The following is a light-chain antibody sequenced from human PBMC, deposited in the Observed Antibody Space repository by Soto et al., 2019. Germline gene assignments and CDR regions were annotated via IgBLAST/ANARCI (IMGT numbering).Light chain of an antibody. CDR3: AAWDDSLNSWV. CDR1: ISNIGSKY. V-gene: IGLV1-47*01. J-gene: IGLJ3*02. CDR2: RDD. Sequence: QSVLTQPPSASTTPGQRVTIFCSGGISNIGSKYVYWYQHLPGAAPKLLIYRDDQRPSGVPDRFSGSKSGTSASLAISGLRFEDEADYYCAAWDDSLNSWVFGGRTKVTVL.